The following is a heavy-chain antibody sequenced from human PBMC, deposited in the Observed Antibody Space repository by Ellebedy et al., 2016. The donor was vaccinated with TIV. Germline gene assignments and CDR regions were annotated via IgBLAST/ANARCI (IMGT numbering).Heavy chain of an antibody. CDR1: GFTFSSYN. CDR2: ISSDTLTT. Sequence: GESLKISCAASGFTFSSYNIIWVRQAPGKGPEWISYISSDTLTTEYADSVKGRFTISRDNAKNSGYLQMKSLRAEDTAVYFCARDMGRWLQFLGFWGQGTLVTVSS. J-gene: IGHJ4*02. D-gene: IGHD5-24*01. CDR3: ARDMGRWLQFLGF. V-gene: IGHV3-48*04.